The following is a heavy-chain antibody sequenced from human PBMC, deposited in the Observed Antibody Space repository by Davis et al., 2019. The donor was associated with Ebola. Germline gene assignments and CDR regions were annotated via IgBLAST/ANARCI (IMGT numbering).Heavy chain of an antibody. D-gene: IGHD5/OR15-5a*01. CDR1: GLTFSSYT. V-gene: IGHV3-48*02. CDR2: ISSSSSSI. Sequence: GESLKISCAASGLTFSSYTMNWVRQAPGKGLVWVSYISSSSSSIYYADSVKGRFIISRDNAKNSLYLQMNSLRDEDTAVYYCARLSRYAMDVWGKGTTVTVSS. J-gene: IGHJ6*04. CDR3: ARLSRYAMDV.